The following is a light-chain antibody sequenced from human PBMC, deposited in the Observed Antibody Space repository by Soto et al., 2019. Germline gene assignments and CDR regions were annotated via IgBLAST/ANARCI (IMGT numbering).Light chain of an antibody. V-gene: IGKV3-20*01. CDR2: GAS. Sequence: EIVLTQSPGTLSLSPGERATLSCRASQSVSSSYLAWYQQKPGQAPRLLIYGASSRATGIPDRFSGSGSGTDFTLTISRLEPEDFAVYYCQQYGRTFGQGTKREIK. CDR3: QQYGRT. J-gene: IGKJ2*01. CDR1: QSVSSSY.